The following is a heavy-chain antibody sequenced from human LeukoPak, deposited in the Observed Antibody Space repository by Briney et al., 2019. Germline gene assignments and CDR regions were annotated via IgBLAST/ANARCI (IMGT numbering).Heavy chain of an antibody. V-gene: IGHV1-24*01. CDR2: FDPEDGET. CDR1: GYTLTELY. D-gene: IGHD3-10*01. J-gene: IGHJ4*02. CDR3: ATIYGSGSSFDY. Sequence: ASVRVSCTVSGYTLTELYMHWVRQAPGKGGERMGGFDPEDGETIYAQKFQGRVTMTEDTSTDTAYMELSSLRFEDTAVYYFATIYGSGSSFDYWGQGTLVTVSS.